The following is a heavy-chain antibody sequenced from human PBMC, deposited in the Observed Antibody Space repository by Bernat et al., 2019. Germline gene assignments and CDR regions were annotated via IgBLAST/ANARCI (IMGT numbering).Heavy chain of an antibody. CDR3: ARFATVVTAGDY. V-gene: IGHV4-61*01. Sequence: QVQLQESGPGLVKPSETLSLTCTVSGGSVSSGSYYWSWIRQPPGKGLEWIGYIYYSGSTNYNPSLKSRVTISVDTSKNQFSLKLSSVTAADTAVYYCARFATVVTAGDYWGQGTLVTVSS. D-gene: IGHD4-23*01. J-gene: IGHJ4*02. CDR2: IYYSGST. CDR1: GGSVSSGSYY.